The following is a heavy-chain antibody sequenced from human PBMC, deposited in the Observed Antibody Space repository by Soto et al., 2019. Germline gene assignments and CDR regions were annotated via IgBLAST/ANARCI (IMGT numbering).Heavy chain of an antibody. J-gene: IGHJ4*02. Sequence: EVQLVESGGGLVQPGESLRLSCEAPGFTFSNHWMHWVRQAPGKGPVWVARIKTDGSTTNYADYVKGRFTVSRDNAKNTLFLQMNSLRVEDTAVYYCARNWNGVDYWGQGTLVTVSS. D-gene: IGHD1-1*01. V-gene: IGHV3-74*01. CDR2: IKTDGSTT. CDR3: ARNWNGVDY. CDR1: GFTFSNHW.